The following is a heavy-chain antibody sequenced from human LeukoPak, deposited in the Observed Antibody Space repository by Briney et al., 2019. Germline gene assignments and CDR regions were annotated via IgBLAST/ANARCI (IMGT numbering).Heavy chain of an antibody. J-gene: IGHJ4*02. CDR1: GFSFSSFA. Sequence: PGGSLRLSCVGSGFSFSSFAMSWVRQAPGKGLEWVSTISGGGSYTYFADSVKGRFTVSRDDSKSMHFLQMNSLRPEDTALYFCAKRITVSAGYYLDSWGRGTLVNVSS. CDR3: AKRITVSAGYYLDS. V-gene: IGHV3-23*01. D-gene: IGHD6-19*01. CDR2: ISGGGSYT.